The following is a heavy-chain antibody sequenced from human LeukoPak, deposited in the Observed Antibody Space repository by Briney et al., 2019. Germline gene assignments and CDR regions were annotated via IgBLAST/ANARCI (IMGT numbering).Heavy chain of an antibody. CDR1: AFTFSNFA. J-gene: IGHJ5*01. V-gene: IGHV3-23*01. CDR3: ASAEGDS. CDR2: ISADGADT. Sequence: GGSLRPSCAASAFTFSNFAMTWVRQAPGKGLEWVSAISADGADTYYADSVKGRFTISRDNSKNTLYLQMFSLRAEDTAVYFCASAEGDSWGQGTLVTVSS.